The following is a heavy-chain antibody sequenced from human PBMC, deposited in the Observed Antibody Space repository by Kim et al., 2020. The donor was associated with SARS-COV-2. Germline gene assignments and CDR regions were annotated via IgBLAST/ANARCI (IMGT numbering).Heavy chain of an antibody. CDR1: GGSISSSSYY. Sequence: SETLSLTCTVSGGSISSSSYYWGWIRQPPGKGLEWIGSIYYSGSTYYNPSLKSRVTISVDTSKNQFSLKLSSVTAADTAVYYCARQWSSSRGRFDYWGQGTLVTVSS. J-gene: IGHJ4*02. CDR2: IYYSGST. D-gene: IGHD6-13*01. V-gene: IGHV4-39*01. CDR3: ARQWSSSRGRFDY.